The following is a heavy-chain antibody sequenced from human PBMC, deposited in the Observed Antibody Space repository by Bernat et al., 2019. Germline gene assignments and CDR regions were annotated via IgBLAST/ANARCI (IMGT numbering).Heavy chain of an antibody. V-gene: IGHV3-11*05. D-gene: IGHD6-13*01. CDR3: ARGPGGIAAAGTNWFDP. J-gene: IGHJ5*02. Sequence: QVQLVESGGGLVKPGGSLRLSCAASGFTFSDYYMTWIRQTPGKGLEWLSYISFSTSYTSSTNYADSVKGRFTISRDDAKNSLYLQMNSLRAEDTAVYYCARGPGGIAAAGTNWFDPWGQGTLVTVSS. CDR1: GFTFSDYY. CDR2: ISFSTSYTSST.